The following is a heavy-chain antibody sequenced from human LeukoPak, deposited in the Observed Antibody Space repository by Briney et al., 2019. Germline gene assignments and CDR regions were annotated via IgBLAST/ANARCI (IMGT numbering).Heavy chain of an antibody. CDR3: ATAYGVSGDY. J-gene: IGHJ4*02. V-gene: IGHV1-24*01. Sequence: GASEKVSCKVSGYTLTKLSMHWLRQAPGKPLEWMGGFDPEDGETIYAQKFQGRVTMTEDTSTDTAYMELSSVRSEDTAVYYCATAYGVSGDYWGQGTLVTVSS. CDR1: GYTLTKLS. CDR2: FDPEDGET. D-gene: IGHD2-8*01.